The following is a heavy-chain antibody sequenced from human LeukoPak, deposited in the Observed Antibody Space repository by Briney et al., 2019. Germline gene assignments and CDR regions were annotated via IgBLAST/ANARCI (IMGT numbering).Heavy chain of an antibody. CDR3: ARAYSSSSGRDAFDS. CDR1: GFTFSSYA. D-gene: IGHD6-6*01. J-gene: IGHJ3*02. V-gene: IGHV3-23*01. Sequence: PGGSLRLSCAASGFTFSSYAMSWVRQAPGKGLEWVSAISGSGGSTYYADSVKGRFTTSRDNAKNSLYLQMNSLRAEDTAVYYCARAYSSSSGRDAFDSWGLGTLVTVSS. CDR2: ISGSGGST.